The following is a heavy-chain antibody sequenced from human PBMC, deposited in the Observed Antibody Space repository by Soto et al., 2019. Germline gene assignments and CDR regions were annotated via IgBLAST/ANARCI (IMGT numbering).Heavy chain of an antibody. CDR3: ARGIRRIKYYDIGTGPRASGSVAY. Sequence: GSLRLSCAASVFIFDRYWMHWVRQAPGKGLEWVSRISDGGVRSDYVDSVKGRFTISRDNAKNALYLQMNALRAEDTAVYSWARGIRRIKYYDIGTGPRASGSVAYWGQGTLVTVSS. D-gene: IGHD3-9*01. V-gene: IGHV3-7*01. CDR1: VFIFDRYW. J-gene: IGHJ4*02. CDR2: ISDGGVRS.